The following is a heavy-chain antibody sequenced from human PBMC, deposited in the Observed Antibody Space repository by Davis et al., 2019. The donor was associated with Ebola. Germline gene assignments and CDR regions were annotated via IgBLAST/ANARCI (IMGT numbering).Heavy chain of an antibody. CDR1: GYTFTTYD. CDR2: MNPNSGNT. Sequence: ASVKVSCKASGYTFTTYDINWVRQATGQGLEWMGWMNPNSGNTGYAQKFQGRVTITADKSTSTAYMELSSLRSEDTAVYYCARGLARDGYTGQGYWGQGTLVTVSS. J-gene: IGHJ4*02. CDR3: ARGLARDGYTGQGY. V-gene: IGHV1-8*03. D-gene: IGHD5-24*01.